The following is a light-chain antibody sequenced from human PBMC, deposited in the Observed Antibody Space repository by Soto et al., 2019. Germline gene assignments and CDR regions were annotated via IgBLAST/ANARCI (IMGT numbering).Light chain of an antibody. CDR3: HQYNSWPRGT. CDR1: QSISDT. Sequence: EIVMTQSPATLSVSPGGRATLSCRASQSISDTLAWYQQKPGQAPRLLIHGASTRATGFPARFSGSGSGTEFTLTISSLQSEDSAVYYCHQYNSWPRGTFGPGTKVEIK. J-gene: IGKJ3*01. V-gene: IGKV3-15*01. CDR2: GAS.